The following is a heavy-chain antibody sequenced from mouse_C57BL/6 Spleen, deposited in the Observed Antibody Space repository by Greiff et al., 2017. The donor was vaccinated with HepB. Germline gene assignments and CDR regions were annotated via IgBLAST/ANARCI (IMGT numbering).Heavy chain of an antibody. Sequence: EVQLQQSGPELVKPGDSVKISCKASGYSFTGYFMNWVMQSHGKSLEWIGRINPYNGDTFYNQKFKGKATLTVDKSSSTAHMELRSLTSEDSAVYYCARRGHYYGSSYEYFDVWGTGTTVTVSS. CDR2: INPYNGDT. D-gene: IGHD1-1*01. V-gene: IGHV1-20*01. CDR1: GYSFTGYF. J-gene: IGHJ1*03. CDR3: ARRGHYYGSSYEYFDV.